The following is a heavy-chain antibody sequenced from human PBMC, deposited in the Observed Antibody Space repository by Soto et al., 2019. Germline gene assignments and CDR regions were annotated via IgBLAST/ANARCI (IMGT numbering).Heavy chain of an antibody. Sequence: HGESLKISCKGSGYSFTSYWISWVRQMPGKGLEWMGRIDPSDSYTNYSPSFQGHVTISADKSISTAYLQWSSLKASDTAMYYCATPTYYDSSGYYPIYYGMDVWGQGXTVTVS. CDR3: ATPTYYDSSGYYPIYYGMDV. J-gene: IGHJ6*02. D-gene: IGHD3-22*01. CDR2: IDPSDSYT. V-gene: IGHV5-10-1*01. CDR1: GYSFTSYW.